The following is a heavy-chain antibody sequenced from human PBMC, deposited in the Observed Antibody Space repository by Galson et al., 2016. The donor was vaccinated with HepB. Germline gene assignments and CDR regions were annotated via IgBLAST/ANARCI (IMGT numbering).Heavy chain of an antibody. V-gene: IGHV3-21*01. D-gene: IGHD5-18*01. J-gene: IGHJ4*02. CDR2: ISRGSSYI. CDR1: GFTFSTYN. CDR3: CVDTAMDYVSDY. Sequence: SLRLSCAASGFTFSTYNMNWVRQAPGKGLEWVSSISRGSSYIYYADSVKGRFTISRDNAKNSLYLQMNSLRAKDTAVYYCCVDTAMDYVSDYWGQGTLVTVSS.